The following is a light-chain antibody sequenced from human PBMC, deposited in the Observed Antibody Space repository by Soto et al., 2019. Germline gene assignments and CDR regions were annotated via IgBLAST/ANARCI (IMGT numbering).Light chain of an antibody. CDR1: QSISSW. J-gene: IGKJ1*01. Sequence: DIEMTQSPSTLSASVGDIVTITCRASQSISSWLAWYQQKPGKAPKLVIYDASSLESGVPSRFSGSGSATAITLTTSCLQPDDFAAYYCEQYNSMATIGKATKVEIK. CDR2: DAS. CDR3: EQYNSMAT. V-gene: IGKV1-5*01.